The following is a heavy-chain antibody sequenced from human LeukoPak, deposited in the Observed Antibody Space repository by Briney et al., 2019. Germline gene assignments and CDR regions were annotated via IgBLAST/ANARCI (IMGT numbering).Heavy chain of an antibody. D-gene: IGHD4-17*01. Sequence: SVKVSCKASGGTFSSYAISWVRQAPGQGLEWMGGIIPIFGTANYAQKFQGRVTITADESTSTAYMELSSLRSEDTAVYYCARDGDYGDYAEYFQHWGQGTLLTVSS. CDR3: ARDGDYGDYAEYFQH. J-gene: IGHJ1*01. CDR1: GGTFSSYA. V-gene: IGHV1-69*13. CDR2: IIPIFGTA.